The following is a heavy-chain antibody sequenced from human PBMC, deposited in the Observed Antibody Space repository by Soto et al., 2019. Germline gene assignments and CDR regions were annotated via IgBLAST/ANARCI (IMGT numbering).Heavy chain of an antibody. V-gene: IGHV5-51*01. CDR1: GYSFTSYW. CDR2: IYPGDSDT. CDR3: VRWSEREHYGMDF. J-gene: IGHJ6*02. Sequence: GESLKISCKGSGYSFTSYWIGWVRQMPGKSLEWMGIIYPGDSDTRYSPSFQGQVTISADKSISTAYLQWSSLKASDTAMYYCVRWSEREHYGMDFWGQGTTVTVSS.